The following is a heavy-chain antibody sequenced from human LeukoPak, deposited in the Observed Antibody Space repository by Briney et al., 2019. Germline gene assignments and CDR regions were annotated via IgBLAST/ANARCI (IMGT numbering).Heavy chain of an antibody. CDR3: AKDLNPYDAFDI. V-gene: IGHV3-23*01. CDR1: GFTFSSYA. J-gene: IGHJ3*02. CDR2: ISGSGGST. Sequence: GGSLRLSCAASGFTFSSYAMSWVRQAPGKGLEWVSAISGSGGSTYYADSVKGRFTISRDNSKNTLYLQMNSLRAEDAAVYYCAKDLNPYDAFDIWGQGTMVTVSS.